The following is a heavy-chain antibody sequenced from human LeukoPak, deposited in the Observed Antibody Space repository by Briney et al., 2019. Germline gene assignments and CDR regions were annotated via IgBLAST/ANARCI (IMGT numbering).Heavy chain of an antibody. CDR1: GYTFTSYG. CDR2: INTNTGNP. CDR3: ARPLHRTIYYYYGMDV. J-gene: IGHJ6*02. V-gene: IGHV7-4-1*02. D-gene: IGHD4-11*01. Sequence: ASVKVSCKASGYTFTSYGISWVRQAPGQGLEWMGWINTNTGNPTYAQGFTGRFVFSLDTSVSTAYLQISSLKAEDTAVYYCARPLHRTIYYYYGMDVWGQGTTVTVSS.